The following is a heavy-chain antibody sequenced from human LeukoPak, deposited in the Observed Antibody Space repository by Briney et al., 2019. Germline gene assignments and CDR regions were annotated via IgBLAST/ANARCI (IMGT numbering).Heavy chain of an antibody. CDR1: GFTFSSYE. D-gene: IGHD6-13*01. CDR2: ISSSGSTI. CDR3: AKDPRRYSRTGGYFDY. V-gene: IGHV3-48*03. Sequence: GGSLRLSCAASGFTFSSYEMNWVRQAPGKGLEWVSYISSSGSTIYYADSVKGRFAIPRDNAKNSLYLQMNSLRAEDTAVYYCAKDPRRYSRTGGYFDYWGQGTLVTVSS. J-gene: IGHJ4*02.